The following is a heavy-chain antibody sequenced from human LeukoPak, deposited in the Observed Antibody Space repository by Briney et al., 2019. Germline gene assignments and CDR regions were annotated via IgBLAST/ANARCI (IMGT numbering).Heavy chain of an antibody. D-gene: IGHD6-19*01. V-gene: IGHV1-69*05. CDR3: ARDGVEQQWLETKVLAY. Sequence: ASVKVSCKASGGTFSSYAISWVRQAPGQGLEWMGRIIPIFGTANYAQKFQGRVTITTDESTSTAHMELSSLRSEDTAVYYCARDGVEQQWLETKVLAYWGQGTLVTVSS. CDR1: GGTFSSYA. CDR2: IIPIFGTA. J-gene: IGHJ4*02.